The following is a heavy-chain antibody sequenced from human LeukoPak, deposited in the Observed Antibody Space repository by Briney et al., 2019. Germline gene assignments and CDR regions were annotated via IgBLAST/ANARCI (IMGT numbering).Heavy chain of an antibody. Sequence: GGSLRLSCAASGFTFSSFTMNWVRQAPGKGLEWVSTISSRSDYIYYADSVKGRFTISRDNAKNSLYLQMNSLRAEDTAVYYCARDPHYDFWSGYYENYYYYGMDVWGQGTTVTVSS. CDR3: ARDPHYDFWSGYYENYYYYGMDV. CDR2: ISSRSDYI. CDR1: GFTFSSFT. D-gene: IGHD3-3*01. V-gene: IGHV3-21*01. J-gene: IGHJ6*02.